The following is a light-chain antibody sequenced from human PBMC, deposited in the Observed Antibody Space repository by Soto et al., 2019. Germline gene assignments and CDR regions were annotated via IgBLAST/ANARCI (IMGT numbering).Light chain of an antibody. CDR2: AAS. CDR3: QQSYSTLSIS. J-gene: IGKJ5*01. Sequence: DIQMTQPPSSLSASVGDRVTITCRASESISRHLNWYQQKPGKAPNLLVYAASTLQNGVPSRFSGGGSGTDFTLTISSLQPEDFATYYCQQSYSTLSISVGQRTRLEIK. CDR1: ESISRH. V-gene: IGKV1-39*01.